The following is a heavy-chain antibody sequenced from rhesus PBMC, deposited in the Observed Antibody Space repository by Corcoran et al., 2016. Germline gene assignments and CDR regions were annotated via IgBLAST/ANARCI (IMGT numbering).Heavy chain of an antibody. Sequence: QVQLVQSGAEVKKPGSSVKLSCKASGYPFTSYSINWVSQAPGQGLGWMGWNKPSNGNTGYAQKCQGRVTMPRDTSTSTAYMELSSRRSEDTAVYYWARPGFSLDVWGRGVLVTVSS. CDR3: ARPGFSLDV. J-gene: IGHJ5-2*02. CDR1: GYPFTSYS. D-gene: IGHD3-9*01. V-gene: IGHV1-200*01. CDR2: NKPSNGNT.